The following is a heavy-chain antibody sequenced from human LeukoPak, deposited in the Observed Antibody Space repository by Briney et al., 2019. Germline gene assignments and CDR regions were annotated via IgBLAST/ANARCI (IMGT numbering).Heavy chain of an antibody. J-gene: IGHJ5*02. CDR3: ARERWFDP. V-gene: IGHV3-53*01. CDR1: GFTVSSNY. CDR2: IYSGGST. Sequence: GGSLRLSCAASGFTVSSNYMSWVRQAPGKGLEWVSVIYSGGSTYYADSVKGRFTISRDNSKNTLYLQMNSRRVEDTAVYYCARERWFDPWGQGSLVSVCS.